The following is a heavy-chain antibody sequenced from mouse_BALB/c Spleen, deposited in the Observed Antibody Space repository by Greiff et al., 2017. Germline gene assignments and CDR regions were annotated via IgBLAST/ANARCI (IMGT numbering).Heavy chain of an antibody. J-gene: IGHJ2*01. Sequence: EVKLVESGGGLVQPGGSLKLSCAASGFDFSRYWMSWVRQAPRKGLEWIGEINPDSSTINYTPSLKDKFIISRDNAKNTLYLQMSKVRSEDTALYYCARPMGLRRGFDYWGQGTTLTVSS. CDR2: INPDSSTI. CDR1: GFDFSRYW. V-gene: IGHV4-1*02. CDR3: ARPMGLRRGFDY. D-gene: IGHD2-4*01.